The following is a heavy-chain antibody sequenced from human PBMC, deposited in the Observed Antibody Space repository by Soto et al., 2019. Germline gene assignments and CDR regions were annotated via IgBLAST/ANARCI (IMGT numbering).Heavy chain of an antibody. J-gene: IGHJ3*02. CDR1: GDSISSSY. CDR3: ARLTRVVVADYDAFDI. D-gene: IGHD2-15*01. CDR2: ISNTGST. Sequence: QVQLQESGPGLVKSSETLSLTCTVSGDSISSSYWSWIRQPPGKGPEWIGYISNTGSTKYSPSLRGRVTISVDTSKNQFSLNLNSVTAADTAVYYCARLTRVVVADYDAFDIWGQGTIVTVSS. V-gene: IGHV4-59*08.